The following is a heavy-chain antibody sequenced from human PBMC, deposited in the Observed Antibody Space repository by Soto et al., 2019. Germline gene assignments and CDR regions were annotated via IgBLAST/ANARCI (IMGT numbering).Heavy chain of an antibody. CDR3: ARGQRFSDWFDP. V-gene: IGHV4-4*07. CDR1: GGSMSSYY. D-gene: IGHD3-3*01. Sequence: QVHLQQSGPGLVNPSETLSLTCTVSGGSMSSYYWTWIRQPAGKGLEWIGRVYSSGGTHYNPSLKSRVTISLDTSKNQFSLMLLSVTDADTAVYYCARGQRFSDWFDPWGQGTLVTVSS. CDR2: VYSSGGT. J-gene: IGHJ5*02.